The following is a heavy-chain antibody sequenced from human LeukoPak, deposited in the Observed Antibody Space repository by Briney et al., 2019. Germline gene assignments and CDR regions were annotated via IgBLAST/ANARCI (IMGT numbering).Heavy chain of an antibody. CDR3: ARGRDCSGGSCHKNYYMDV. J-gene: IGHJ6*03. CDR2: IKQDGSEK. V-gene: IGHV3-7*03. D-gene: IGHD2-15*01. CDR1: GFTFSDYY. Sequence: GGSLRLSCAASGFTFSDYYMSWIRQAPGKGLEWVANIKQDGSEKYYVDSVKGRFTISRDNAKNSLYLQMNSLRAEDTALYYCARGRDCSGGSCHKNYYMDVWGKGTTVTVSS.